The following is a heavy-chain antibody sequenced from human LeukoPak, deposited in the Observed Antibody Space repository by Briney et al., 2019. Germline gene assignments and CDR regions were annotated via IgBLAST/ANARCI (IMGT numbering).Heavy chain of an antibody. D-gene: IGHD3-22*01. CDR2: ISSSGSTI. V-gene: IGHV3-48*03. Sequence: GGSLRLSCAASGFTFSSYEMNWVRQAPGKGLEWVSYISSSGSTIYYADSVKGRFTISRDNAKNSLYLQVNSLRAEDTAVYYCARQSPGDYYDSSDAFDIWGQGTMVTVSS. CDR3: ARQSPGDYYDSSDAFDI. J-gene: IGHJ3*02. CDR1: GFTFSSYE.